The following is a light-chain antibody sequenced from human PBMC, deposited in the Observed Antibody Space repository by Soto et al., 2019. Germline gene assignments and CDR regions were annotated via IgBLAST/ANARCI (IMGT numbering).Light chain of an antibody. J-gene: IGKJ1*01. V-gene: IGKV1-39*01. CDR1: HVVSSR. Sequence: DIQITHSPSPLSASVRETVPIPCPASHVVSSRFSCYHKPPRKAPTLLIYAATRSQSGVPSRFSASTAATHFTLTINVLQHGDFATYCWQQGHSRVTFGQGTKVDIK. CDR2: AAT. CDR3: QQGHSRVT.